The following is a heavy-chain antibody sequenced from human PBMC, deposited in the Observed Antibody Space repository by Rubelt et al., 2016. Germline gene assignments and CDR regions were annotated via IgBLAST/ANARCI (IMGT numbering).Heavy chain of an antibody. CDR3: AAGLQYNWFDP. Sequence: QFQLGQSGAEVKRPGASVKVSCKVSGHTLTQLSMHWVRQAPGQGLEWMGGLDPEDGKTIYAEKFQGRVTLTQDTSTDTAYMELRSLRSDDTAVYFCAAGLQYNWFDPWGQGTLVTVSS. CDR1: GHTLTQLS. V-gene: IGHV1-24*01. CDR2: LDPEDGKT. J-gene: IGHJ5*02. D-gene: IGHD4-11*01.